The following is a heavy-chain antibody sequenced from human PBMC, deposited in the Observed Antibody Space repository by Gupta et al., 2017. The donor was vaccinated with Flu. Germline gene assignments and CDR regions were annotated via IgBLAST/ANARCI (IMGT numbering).Heavy chain of an antibody. J-gene: IGHJ4*02. Sequence: QAPGKGLEWVSGISWNSGSIGYADSVKGRFTISRDNAKNSLYLQMNSLRAEDTALYYCTSVVTAPAGTLIDYWGQGTLVTVSS. D-gene: IGHD2-21*02. V-gene: IGHV3-9*01. CDR3: TSVVTAPAGTLIDY. CDR2: ISWNSGSI.